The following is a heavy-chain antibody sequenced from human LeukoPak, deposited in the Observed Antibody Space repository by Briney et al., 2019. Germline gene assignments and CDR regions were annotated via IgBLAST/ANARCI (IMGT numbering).Heavy chain of an antibody. CDR1: GFTFDDYA. J-gene: IGHJ5*02. Sequence: GGSLRLSCAASGFTFDDYAMHWVRQAPGNGLEWVSLISGDGGSTYYADSVKGRFTISRDNSKNSLYLQMNSLRTEDTALYYCAGGGEWLVPNWFDPWGQGTLVTVSS. D-gene: IGHD6-19*01. CDR2: ISGDGGST. CDR3: AGGGEWLVPNWFDP. V-gene: IGHV3-43*02.